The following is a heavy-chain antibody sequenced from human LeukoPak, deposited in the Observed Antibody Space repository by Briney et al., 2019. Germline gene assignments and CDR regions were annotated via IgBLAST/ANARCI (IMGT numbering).Heavy chain of an antibody. CDR3: ARWLGKVGAVDY. D-gene: IGHD1-26*01. V-gene: IGHV3-30*03. Sequence: GRSLRLSCAASGFTFSSYGMRWVRQAPGKGLEWVAVISYDGSNKYYADSVKGRFTISRDNAKNSLYLQMNSLRAEDTAVYYCARWLGKVGAVDYWGQGTLVTVSS. CDR2: ISYDGSNK. CDR1: GFTFSSYG. J-gene: IGHJ4*02.